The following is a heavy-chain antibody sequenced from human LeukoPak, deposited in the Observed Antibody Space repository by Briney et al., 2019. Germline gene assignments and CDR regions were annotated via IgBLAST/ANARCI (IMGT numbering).Heavy chain of an antibody. D-gene: IGHD5-18*01. V-gene: IGHV3-30*02. CDR1: GFTFSNYG. J-gene: IGHJ6*03. CDR2: IWYDGSNK. Sequence: GGSLRLSCAASGFTFSNYGMHWVRQAPGKGLEWVAFIWYDGSNKYYADSVKGRFTISRDNSEITVYLQMNSLRAEDTAVYYCARGPKIRGYSYGYYYYYYMDVWGKGTTVTVSS. CDR3: ARGPKIRGYSYGYYYYYYMDV.